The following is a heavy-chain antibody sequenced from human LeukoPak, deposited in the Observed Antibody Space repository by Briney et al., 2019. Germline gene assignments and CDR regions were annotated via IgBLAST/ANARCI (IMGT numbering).Heavy chain of an antibody. CDR2: IIPIFGTA. D-gene: IGHD5-18*01. CDR1: GGTFSSYA. V-gene: IGHV1-69*05. J-gene: IGHJ4*02. Sequence: SAKVSCKASGGTFSSYAISWVRQAPGQGLEWMGGIIPIFGTANYAQKFQGRVTITTDESTSTAYMELSSLRSEDTAVYYCARDRGYSYGLDYWGQGTLVTVSS. CDR3: ARDRGYSYGLDY.